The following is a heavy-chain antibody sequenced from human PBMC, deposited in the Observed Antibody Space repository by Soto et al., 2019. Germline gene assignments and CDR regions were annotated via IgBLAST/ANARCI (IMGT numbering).Heavy chain of an antibody. V-gene: IGHV5-51*01. D-gene: IGHD3-9*01. J-gene: IGHJ6*02. Sequence: PGASLKIACQGSRYSFSSRWIGWVRQIPGKGLELMGTVSPPDSDTSYSPCFQGQVTVSADTSLSTAYLPWGGLKASNTAIYYCARHKTIWNELSGYYNMDVWGQGTTVTVSS. CDR1: RYSFSSRW. CDR3: ARHKTIWNELSGYYNMDV. CDR2: VSPPDSDT.